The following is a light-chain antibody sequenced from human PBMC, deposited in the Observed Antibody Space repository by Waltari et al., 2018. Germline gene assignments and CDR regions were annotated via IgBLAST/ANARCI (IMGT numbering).Light chain of an antibody. CDR3: AAWDDSLNGYV. V-gene: IGLV1-44*01. CDR2: SNK. CDR1: SSNIGSNT. J-gene: IGLJ1*01. Sequence: QSVLTQPPSASGTPGQRVTISCSGSSSNIGSNTVNWYQQLPGTAPKLLIYSNKQRPSGVPDRFSGSKSGTSASLAMSGLQSEDEADYYCAAWDDSLNGYVFGTGTKVTVL.